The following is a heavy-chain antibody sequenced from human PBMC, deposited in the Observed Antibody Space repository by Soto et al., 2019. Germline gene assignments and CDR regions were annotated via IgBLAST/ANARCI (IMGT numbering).Heavy chain of an antibody. V-gene: IGHV1-24*01. J-gene: IGHJ4*02. CDR1: GYTLTELS. CDR2: FDPEDGET. CDR3: ATYDCDSSGYYSSFDY. D-gene: IGHD3-22*01. Sequence: ASVKVSCKVSGYTLTELSMHWVRQAPGKGLEWMGGFDPEDGETIYAQKFQGRVTMTEDTSTDTAYMELSSLRSEDTAVYYCATYDCDSSGYYSSFDYWGQGTLVTVSS.